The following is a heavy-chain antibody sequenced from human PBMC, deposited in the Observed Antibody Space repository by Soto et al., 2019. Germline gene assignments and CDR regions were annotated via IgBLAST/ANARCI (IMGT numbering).Heavy chain of an antibody. CDR2: ISGSGGGT. J-gene: IGHJ1*01. CDR1: GFTFSSYG. D-gene: IGHD3-22*01. CDR3: AKDEIYYDSSGYLEYFQH. Sequence: HPGGSLTLSCAASGFTFSSYGMHWVRQAPGKGLEWVSAISGSGGGTYYEDPVQGRFTITRDNSKNTLYLQMDSVRAEDAAVYYCAKDEIYYDSSGYLEYFQHWGQGTLVTVSS. V-gene: IGHV3-23*01.